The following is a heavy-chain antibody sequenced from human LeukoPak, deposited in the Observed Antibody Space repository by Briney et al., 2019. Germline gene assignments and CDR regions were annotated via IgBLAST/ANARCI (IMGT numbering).Heavy chain of an antibody. V-gene: IGHV3-53*01. D-gene: IGHD5-24*01. CDR1: GFRVISDY. CDR2: NNSGRGT. J-gene: IGHJ4*02. CDR3: ARDRRDGYNLGY. Sequence: DLGGGLRLCFAASGFRVISDYMTWGRQAPGKGVEWVSVNNSGRGTAYADSVKGRFTIYRDTSKNTLYLQMNSLRAEDTAVYYCARDRRDGYNLGYWGQGTLVTVSS.